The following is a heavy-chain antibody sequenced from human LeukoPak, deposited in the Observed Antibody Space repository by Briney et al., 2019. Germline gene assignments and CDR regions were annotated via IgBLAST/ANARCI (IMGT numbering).Heavy chain of an antibody. J-gene: IGHJ4*02. V-gene: IGHV4-59*01. Sequence: SETLSLTCTVSGGSISSYYWSWIRQPPGKGLEWIGYIYYSGSTNYNPSLKSRVTISVDTSKNQFSLKLSSVTAADTAVYYCARDSGGRKGYYGSGNFDYWGQGTLVTVSS. CDR3: ARDSGGRKGYYGSGNFDY. D-gene: IGHD3-10*01. CDR2: IYYSGST. CDR1: GGSISSYY.